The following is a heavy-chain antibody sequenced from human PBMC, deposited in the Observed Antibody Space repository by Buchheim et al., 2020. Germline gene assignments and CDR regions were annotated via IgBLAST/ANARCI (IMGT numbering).Heavy chain of an antibody. V-gene: IGHV3-30*03. J-gene: IGHJ6*02. CDR1: GFTFSSYG. CDR2: ISYDGSNK. D-gene: IGHD2-15*01. Sequence: QVQLVESGGGVVQPGRSLRLSCAASGFTFSSYGMHWVRQAPGKGLEWVAVISYDGSNKYYADSVKGRFTISRDNSKNTLYLQMNSLRAEDTAVYYCVLFYGMDVWGQGTT. CDR3: VLFYGMDV.